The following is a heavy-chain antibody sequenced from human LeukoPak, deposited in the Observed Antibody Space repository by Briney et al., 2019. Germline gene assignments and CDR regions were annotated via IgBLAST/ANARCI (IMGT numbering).Heavy chain of an antibody. D-gene: IGHD6-19*01. CDR1: GFSFSSYA. J-gene: IGHJ4*02. CDR3: AKDRAGAYSSGGTGFDY. V-gene: IGHV3-23*01. Sequence: GGSLRLSCAASGFSFSSYAMSGVRQAPGKGLEGVSVTSGRGGSTSYADSVKGRFTISRDNSKNTLYLQMNSLRTEDTAVYYCAKDRAGAYSSGGTGFDYWGQGTLVTVSS. CDR2: TSGRGGST.